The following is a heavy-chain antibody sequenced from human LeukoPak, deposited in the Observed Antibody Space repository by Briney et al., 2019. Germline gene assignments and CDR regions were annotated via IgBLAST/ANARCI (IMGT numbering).Heavy chain of an antibody. Sequence: PSETLSLTRTVSGGSISGYYWSWIRQPPGKGLEWIGYIYYSGSTSYNPSLKSRVTILVDTSKNQFSLKLSSVTAADTAVYFCGSSHSSSWYDFWGQGTLVTVSS. V-gene: IGHV4-59*01. CDR1: GGSISGYY. D-gene: IGHD6-13*01. CDR2: IYYSGST. J-gene: IGHJ4*02. CDR3: GSSHSSSWYDF.